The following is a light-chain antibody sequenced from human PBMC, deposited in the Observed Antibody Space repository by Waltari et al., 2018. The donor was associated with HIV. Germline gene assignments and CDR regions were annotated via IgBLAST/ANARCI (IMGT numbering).Light chain of an antibody. CDR1: SSDIGTYNY. CDR3: CSYAGSYTFV. CDR2: DVS. Sequence: QSALTQPRSVSGSPGQSVTISCTGTSSDIGTYNYVSWYQQHPGKAPQLLIYDVSERPAGVPDRFSGSKSGSTASLTISGLQAEDEADYFCCSYAGSYTFVFGTETTVTVL. J-gene: IGLJ1*01. V-gene: IGLV2-11*01.